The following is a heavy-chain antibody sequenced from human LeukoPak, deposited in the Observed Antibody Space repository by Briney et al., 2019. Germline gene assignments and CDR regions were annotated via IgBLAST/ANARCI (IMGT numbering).Heavy chain of an antibody. J-gene: IGHJ4*02. CDR3: ARESSDYYGFDY. CDR2: TNTDGRST. Sequence: GGSLRLSCAASGFTFSNYWMHWVRQAPGKGPVWVSRTNTDGRSTRLADSVKGRFTISRDNDKNTLYLQMNSLRAEDTAVYYCARESSDYYGFDYWGQGTLVTVSS. V-gene: IGHV3-74*01. CDR1: GFTFSNYW. D-gene: IGHD4-17*01.